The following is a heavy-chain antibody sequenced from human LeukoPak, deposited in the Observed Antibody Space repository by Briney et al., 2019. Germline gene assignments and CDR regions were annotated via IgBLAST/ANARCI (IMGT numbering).Heavy chain of an antibody. CDR3: ARDAKDYYDSSGYQYYYYYYGVDV. J-gene: IGHJ6*02. D-gene: IGHD3-22*01. CDR1: GFTFSSYG. V-gene: IGHV3-33*01. CDR2: LWYDGSNK. Sequence: GGSLTLSCAASGFTFSSYGMHWVRQAPGKGLEGVAVLWYDGSNKYYADSVKGRFTISRDNSKYTLYLQMNSLRAEDTAVYYCARDAKDYYDSSGYQYYYYYYGVDVWGQGTTVTVSS.